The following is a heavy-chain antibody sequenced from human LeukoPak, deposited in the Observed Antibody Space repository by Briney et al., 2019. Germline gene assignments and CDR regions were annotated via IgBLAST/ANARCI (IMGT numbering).Heavy chain of an antibody. CDR2: MNPNSGNT. J-gene: IGHJ6*03. CDR3: ARRQQLYYYYYYYYMDV. Sequence: ASVKVSCKASGYTFTSYDINWVRQATGQGLEWMGWMNPNSGNTGYAQKFQGRVTMTRNTSISPAYMELSRLKSEDTALYYCARRQQLYYYYYYYYMDVWGKGTTVTVSS. D-gene: IGHD6-13*01. CDR1: GYTFTSYD. V-gene: IGHV1-8*01.